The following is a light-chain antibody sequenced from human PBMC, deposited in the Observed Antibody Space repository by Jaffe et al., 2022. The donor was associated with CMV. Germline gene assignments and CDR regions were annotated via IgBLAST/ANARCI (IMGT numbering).Light chain of an antibody. CDR2: TAS. CDR1: QSISSY. V-gene: IGKV1-39*01. J-gene: IGKJ4*01. Sequence: DIQMTQSPSSLSASVGDRVTITCRASQSISSYLNWYQQKPGKAPKLLIYTASNLQSGVPSRFSGSGSGTDFTLTISSLQPEDSATYYCQQSYSTPAFGGGTKVEIK. CDR3: QQSYSTPA.